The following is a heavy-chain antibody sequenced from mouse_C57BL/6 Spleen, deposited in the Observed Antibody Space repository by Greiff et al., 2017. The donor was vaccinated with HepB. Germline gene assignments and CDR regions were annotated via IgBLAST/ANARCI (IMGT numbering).Heavy chain of an antibody. CDR2: ISSGGDYI. Sequence: EVKLVESGEGLVKPGGSLKLSCAASGFTFSSYAMSWVRQTPEKRLEWVAYISSGGDYIYHADTVKGRFTISRDNARNTLYLQMSSLKSEDTAMYYCTRDPYYGSSYWHFDVWGTGTTVTVSS. D-gene: IGHD1-1*01. CDR3: TRDPYYGSSYWHFDV. J-gene: IGHJ1*03. V-gene: IGHV5-9-1*02. CDR1: GFTFSSYA.